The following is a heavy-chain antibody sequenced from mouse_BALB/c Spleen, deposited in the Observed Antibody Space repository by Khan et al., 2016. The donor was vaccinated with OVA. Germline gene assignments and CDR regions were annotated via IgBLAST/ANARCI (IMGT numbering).Heavy chain of an antibody. CDR1: VYSITSGYG. V-gene: IGHV3-2*02. Sequence: EVKLLQSGPGLEKPSQSLSLTCTVTVYSITSGYGWNWIRQFPGNKLEWIGYISYSGSTTYNPSLKSRISITRDTSKNQFFLQLNSVTTEDTATYYWARTARIKYWGQGTTLTVSS. CDR2: ISYSGST. CDR3: ARTARIKY. D-gene: IGHD1-2*01. J-gene: IGHJ2*01.